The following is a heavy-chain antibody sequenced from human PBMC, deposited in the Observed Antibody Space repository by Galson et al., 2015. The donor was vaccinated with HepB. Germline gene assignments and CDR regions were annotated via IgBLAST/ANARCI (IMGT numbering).Heavy chain of an antibody. CDR3: AKVKGGFGDYGVFDY. V-gene: IGHV4-4*07. Sequence: LTCTVSGTSISPYYWIWIRQSAGKGLEWIGRVYSSGSSNYNPSLKSRVSMSVDTSKSQFSLKLNSVTAADTAVYYCAKVKGGFGDYGVFDYWGQGILVIVSS. CDR2: VYSSGSS. J-gene: IGHJ4*02. CDR1: GTSISPYY. D-gene: IGHD4-17*01.